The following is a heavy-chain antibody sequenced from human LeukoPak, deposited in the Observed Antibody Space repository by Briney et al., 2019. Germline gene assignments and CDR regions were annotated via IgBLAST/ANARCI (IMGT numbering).Heavy chain of an antibody. J-gene: IGHJ4*02. CDR2: ISTTGSSI. CDR3: ARVQRGIAVALDY. CDR1: GFTFSSYE. D-gene: IGHD6-19*01. V-gene: IGHV3-48*03. Sequence: GGSLRLSCAASGFTFSSYEMNWVRQAPGKGLEWVSYISTTGSSIYYADSVKGRFTISRDNVKNLLYLQMNGLRAEDTAVYYCARVQRGIAVALDYWGQGTLATVSS.